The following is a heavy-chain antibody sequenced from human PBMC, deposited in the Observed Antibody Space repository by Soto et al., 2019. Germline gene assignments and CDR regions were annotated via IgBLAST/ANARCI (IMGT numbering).Heavy chain of an antibody. Sequence: QVQLVESGGGLVKPGGSLRLSCAVSGFTFSDYYMTWIRQAPGKGLEWVSYSSSSTSHTNYADSVKGRFTISRDNAKNSLFLQMNSLRAEDTAVYYCARGMGAAADYFDFWGQGTLVTVSS. J-gene: IGHJ4*02. CDR1: GFTFSDYY. D-gene: IGHD6-13*01. CDR2: SSSSTSHT. CDR3: ARGMGAAADYFDF. V-gene: IGHV3-11*05.